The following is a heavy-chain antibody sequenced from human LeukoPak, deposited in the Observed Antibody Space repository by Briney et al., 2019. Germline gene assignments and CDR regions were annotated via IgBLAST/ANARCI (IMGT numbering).Heavy chain of an antibody. CDR2: SYTSGST. D-gene: IGHD2-2*01. J-gene: IGHJ3*02. CDR3: ARRYCSSTNCHDAFDI. Sequence: SETLSLTCSVSGGSISSGNYYWSWIRQPAGKGLEWIGRSYTSGSTNYNPSLKSRVTISVDTSKNQFSLKLNSATAADTAVYYCARRYCSSTNCHDAFDIWGQGTMVIVSS. V-gene: IGHV4-61*02. CDR1: GGSISSGNYY.